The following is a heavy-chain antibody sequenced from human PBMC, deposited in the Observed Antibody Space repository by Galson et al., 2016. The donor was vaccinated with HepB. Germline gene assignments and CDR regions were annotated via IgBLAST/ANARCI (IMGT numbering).Heavy chain of an antibody. CDR3: ARVRKDYYYYYGMEV. CDR2: VSYDGTKK. CDR1: GFTFSYYG. Sequence: SLRLSCAASGFTFSYYGMHWVRQAPGKGLDWVAAVSYDGTKKGYADSVKGRFAISRDNYEDTLYLQMNSLRAEDTAVYYCARVRKDYYYYYGMEVWGKGTTVTVSS. V-gene: IGHV3-33*01. J-gene: IGHJ6*04.